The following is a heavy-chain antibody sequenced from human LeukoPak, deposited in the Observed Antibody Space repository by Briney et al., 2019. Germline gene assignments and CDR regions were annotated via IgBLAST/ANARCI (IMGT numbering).Heavy chain of an antibody. D-gene: IGHD2/OR15-2a*01. CDR3: AKTGGGTTD. CDR1: GFTFSSYA. Sequence: GGSLRLSCAASGFTFSSYAMSWVRQAPGKVLEWVSGISGSGGSTKYADSVKGRFTISRDDSKNTLYLQMNSLRAEDTAVYDCAKTGGGTTDWGQGTMVTVSS. J-gene: IGHJ3*01. V-gene: IGHV3-23*01. CDR2: ISGSGGST.